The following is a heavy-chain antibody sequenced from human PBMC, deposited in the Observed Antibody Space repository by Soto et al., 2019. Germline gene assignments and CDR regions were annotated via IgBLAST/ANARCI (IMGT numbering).Heavy chain of an antibody. CDR1: GGTFSSYA. D-gene: IGHD1-26*01. CDR3: ARDSNPGGWFDP. J-gene: IGHJ5*02. V-gene: IGHV1-69*01. Sequence: QVQLVQSGAEVKKPVSSVKVSCKASGGTFSSYAISWVRQAPGQGLEWMVGIIPIFGTANYAQKFQGRVTITADESTSTAYMELSSLRSEDTAVYYCARDSNPGGWFDPWGQGTLVTVSS. CDR2: IIPIFGTA.